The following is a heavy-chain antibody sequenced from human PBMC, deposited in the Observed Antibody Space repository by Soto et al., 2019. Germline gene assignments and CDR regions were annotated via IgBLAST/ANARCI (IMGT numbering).Heavy chain of an antibody. J-gene: IGHJ4*02. V-gene: IGHV1-46*01. D-gene: IGHD3-3*01. Sequence: ASVEVSCKASGYTFTSYYMHWVRQAPGQGLEWMGIINPSGGSTSYAQKFQGRVTMTRDTSTSTVYMELSSLRSEDTAVYYCARGIFGVVIIPYFDYWRQGTLVTV. CDR3: ARGIFGVVIIPYFDY. CDR1: GYTFTSYY. CDR2: INPSGGST.